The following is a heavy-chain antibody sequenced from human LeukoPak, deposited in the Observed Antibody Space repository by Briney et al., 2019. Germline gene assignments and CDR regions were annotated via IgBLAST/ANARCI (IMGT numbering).Heavy chain of an antibody. CDR2: IKQDGSDK. CDR1: GFTFSSYL. J-gene: IGHJ4*02. CDR3: ARGAGRPDY. D-gene: IGHD6-19*01. V-gene: IGHV3-7*05. Sequence: PGGSLRLSCAASGFTFSSYLMSWVRQAPGKGLEWVANIKQDGSDKNYVDSVKGRFTISRDNANNSLYLQMNGLRVEDTAVYYCARGAGRPDYWGQGTLVTVSS.